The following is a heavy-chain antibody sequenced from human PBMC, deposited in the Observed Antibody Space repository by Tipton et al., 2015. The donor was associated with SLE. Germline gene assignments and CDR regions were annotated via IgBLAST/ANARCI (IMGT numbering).Heavy chain of an antibody. CDR1: GGSISSGSYY. Sequence: LRLSCTVSGGSISSGSYYWSWIRQPAGKGLEWIGRIYTSGSTNYNPSLKSRVTISVDTSKNQFSLKLSSVTAADTAVYYCATRYCTSTSCLNWFDPWGQGTLVTVSS. CDR3: ATRYCTSTSCLNWFDP. V-gene: IGHV4-61*02. D-gene: IGHD2-2*01. CDR2: IYTSGST. J-gene: IGHJ5*02.